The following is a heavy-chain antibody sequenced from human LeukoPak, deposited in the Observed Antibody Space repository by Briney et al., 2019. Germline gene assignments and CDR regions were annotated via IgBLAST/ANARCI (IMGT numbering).Heavy chain of an antibody. V-gene: IGHV1-18*01. D-gene: IGHD5-18*01. Sequence: ASVTVSCKASGYTFTSYGISWVRQAPGQGLEWMGWISAYNGNTNYAQKLQGRVTMTTDTSTSTAYMELRSLRSDDTAVYYCARGRKYTSGYRVTELGSGYSDYWGQGTLVTVSS. CDR3: ARGRKYTSGYRVTELGSGYSDY. J-gene: IGHJ4*02. CDR1: GYTFTSYG. CDR2: ISAYNGNT.